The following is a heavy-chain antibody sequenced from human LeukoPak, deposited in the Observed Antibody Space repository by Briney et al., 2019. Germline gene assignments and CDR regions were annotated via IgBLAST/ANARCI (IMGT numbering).Heavy chain of an antibody. D-gene: IGHD3-10*02. J-gene: IGHJ6*04. CDR1: RFTFSTYS. CDR3: AELGITMIGGV. Sequence: GGSLRLSCAASRFTFSTYSMNWVRQAPGKGLEWVSYISSSGSTIYYADSVRGRFTISRDNAKNSLYLQMNSLRAEDTAVYYCAELGITMIGGVWGKGTTVTISS. CDR2: ISSSGSTI. V-gene: IGHV3-48*04.